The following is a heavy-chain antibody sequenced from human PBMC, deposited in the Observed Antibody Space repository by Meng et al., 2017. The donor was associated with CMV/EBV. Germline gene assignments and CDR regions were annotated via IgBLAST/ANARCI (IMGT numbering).Heavy chain of an antibody. Sequence: ASVKVSCKASGYTFTGYYMHWVRQAPGQGLEWMGWINPNSGGTNYAQKFQGRVTMTRDTSISTAYMELSRLRSDDTAVYYCARDAYYDFWSGYPPDVWGQGTTVTVSS. CDR1: GYTFTGYY. V-gene: IGHV1-2*02. CDR3: ARDAYYDFWSGYPPDV. D-gene: IGHD3-3*01. CDR2: INPNSGGT. J-gene: IGHJ6*02.